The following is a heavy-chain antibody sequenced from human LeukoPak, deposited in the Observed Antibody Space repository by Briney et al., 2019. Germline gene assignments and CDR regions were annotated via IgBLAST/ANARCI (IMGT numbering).Heavy chain of an antibody. CDR3: ARVRSKYYYGSGSSDAFDI. Sequence: ASVKVSCKASGYTFTGYYMHWVRQAPGQGLEWMGRINPNSGGTNYAQKFQGRVTMTRDTSTSTVYMGLSSLRSEDTAVYYCARVRSKYYYGSGSSDAFDIWGQGTMVTVSS. CDR2: INPNSGGT. CDR1: GYTFTGYY. J-gene: IGHJ3*02. D-gene: IGHD3-10*01. V-gene: IGHV1-2*06.